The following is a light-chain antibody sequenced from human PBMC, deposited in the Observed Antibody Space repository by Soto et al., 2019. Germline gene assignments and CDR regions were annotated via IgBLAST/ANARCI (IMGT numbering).Light chain of an antibody. Sequence: MTQSPSTLSASVGDRVTITCRASQSISSWLAWYQQKPGQAPRLLIYGASTRATGIPARFSGSVSGTEFTLTISSLQSEDFAVYYCQQYNNLPPVTCGQGTKADIK. J-gene: IGKJ1*01. CDR3: QQYNNLPPVT. CDR1: QSISSW. V-gene: IGKV3-15*01. CDR2: GAS.